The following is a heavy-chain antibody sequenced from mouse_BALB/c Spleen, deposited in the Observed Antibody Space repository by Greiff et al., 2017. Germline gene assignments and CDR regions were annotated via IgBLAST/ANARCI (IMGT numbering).Heavy chain of an antibody. CDR3: SRSGYYGSSLHY. V-gene: IGHV14-3*02. Sequence: VQLQQSGAELVKPGASVKLSCTASGFNIKDTYMHWVKQRPEQGLEWIGRIDPANGNTKYDPKFQGKATITADTSSNTAYLTHSSLTTEDTAVYYCSRSGYYGSSLHYWGQGTTLTVSS. CDR1: GFNIKDTY. CDR2: IDPANGNT. D-gene: IGHD1-1*01. J-gene: IGHJ2*01.